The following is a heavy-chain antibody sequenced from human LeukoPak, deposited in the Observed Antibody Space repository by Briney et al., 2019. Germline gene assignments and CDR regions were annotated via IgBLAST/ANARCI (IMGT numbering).Heavy chain of an antibody. CDR2: ISSSSTTI. J-gene: IGHJ3*02. Sequence: GGSLRLSCAASGFTFSSYSMNWVRQAPGKGLEWVSYISSSSTTIYYADSVKGRFTVSRDNAKNSLYLQMNSLRAEDTAVYFCESTSEDDVFDIWGQGTMVTVSS. CDR1: GFTFSSYS. V-gene: IGHV3-48*01. CDR3: ESTSEDDVFDI. D-gene: IGHD2-2*01.